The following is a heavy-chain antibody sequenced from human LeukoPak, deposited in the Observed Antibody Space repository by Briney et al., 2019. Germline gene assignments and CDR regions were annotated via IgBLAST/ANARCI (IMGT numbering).Heavy chain of an antibody. D-gene: IGHD1-20*01. CDR2: INWFGDST. V-gene: IGHV3-20*04. J-gene: IGHJ4*02. CDR3: ARAGRYIWNDEGTAYCDY. Sequence: PGGSLRLSCAASGFTFDDYGMSWVRQAPGKGLEWVSGINWFGDSTGYADSVKGRFTISRDNAKNSLYLQMNSLRTEDTAVYYCARAGRYIWNDEGTAYCDYWGEGPLVSVST. CDR1: GFTFDDYG.